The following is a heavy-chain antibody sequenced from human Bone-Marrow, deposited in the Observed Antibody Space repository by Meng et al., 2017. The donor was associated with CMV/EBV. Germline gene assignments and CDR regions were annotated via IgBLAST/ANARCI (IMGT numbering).Heavy chain of an antibody. CDR2: ISSDGSST. J-gene: IGHJ6*02. CDR1: GGSISSSNW. Sequence: ETLSLTCAVSGGSISSSNWWSWARQPPGKGLVWVSRISSDGSSTRSYADSVKGRFTISRDNAKNTLYLQMNSLRAEDTAVYYCVRGAMCSSTSCYKYYYYGMDVWGQGTTVTVSS. V-gene: IGHV3-74*01. D-gene: IGHD2-2*02. CDR3: VRGAMCSSTSCYKYYYYGMDV.